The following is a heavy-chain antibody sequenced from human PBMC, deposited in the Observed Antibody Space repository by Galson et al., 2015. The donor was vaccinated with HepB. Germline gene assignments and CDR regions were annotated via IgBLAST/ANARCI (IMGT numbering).Heavy chain of an antibody. V-gene: IGHV3-7*01. CDR3: ARDVVPRGIHYVGMDV. CDR2: VKYDGSAK. J-gene: IGHJ6*02. D-gene: IGHD2-21*01. Sequence: SLRLSCAASEFTFSDYWMSWVRQAPGKGLEWVAQVKYDGSAKYDVDSAKGRFIISRDNAKNSLYPQMNSLGAGDTAVYYCARDVVPRGIHYVGMDVWGQGTTVTVS. CDR1: EFTFSDYW.